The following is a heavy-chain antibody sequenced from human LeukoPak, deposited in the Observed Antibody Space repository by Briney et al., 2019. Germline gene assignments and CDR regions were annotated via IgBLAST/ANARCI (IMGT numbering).Heavy chain of an antibody. Sequence: ASVKVSCKXSGYTFTSYGISWVRQSPGQGLEWMGWISAYNGNTNYAQKLQGRVTMTTDTSTSTAYMELRSLRSDDTAVYYCARERGAARQFSSYYYYYMDVWGKGTTVTVSS. J-gene: IGHJ6*03. CDR3: ARERGAARQFSSYYYYYMDV. V-gene: IGHV1-18*01. CDR2: ISAYNGNT. CDR1: GYTFTSYG. D-gene: IGHD6-6*01.